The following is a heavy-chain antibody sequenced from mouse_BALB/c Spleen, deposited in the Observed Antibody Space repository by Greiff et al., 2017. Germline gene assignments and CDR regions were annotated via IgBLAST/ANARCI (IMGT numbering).Heavy chain of an antibody. CDR1: GFSLTSYG. V-gene: IGHV2-2*02. CDR2: IWSGGST. CDR3: ARNDYFDY. Sequence: QVMLVESGPGLVQPSQSLSITCTVSGFSLTSYGVHWVRQSPGKGLEWLGVIWSGGSTDYNAAFISRLSISKDNSKSQVFFKMNSLQANDTAIYYCARNDYFDYWGQGTTLTVSS. J-gene: IGHJ2*01.